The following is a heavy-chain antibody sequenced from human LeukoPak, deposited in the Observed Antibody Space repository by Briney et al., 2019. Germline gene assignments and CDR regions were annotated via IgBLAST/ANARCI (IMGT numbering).Heavy chain of an antibody. V-gene: IGHV1-2*02. J-gene: IGHJ4*02. D-gene: IGHD3-10*01. CDR3: ATALGFGELFRGDY. CDR2: INPNSGGT. Sequence: EASVKVSCKASGYTFTGYYMHWVRQAPGQGLEWMGWINPNSGGTNYAQKFQGRVTMTRDTSISTAYMELSSLRSEDTAVYYCATALGFGELFRGDYWGQGTLVTVSS. CDR1: GYTFTGYY.